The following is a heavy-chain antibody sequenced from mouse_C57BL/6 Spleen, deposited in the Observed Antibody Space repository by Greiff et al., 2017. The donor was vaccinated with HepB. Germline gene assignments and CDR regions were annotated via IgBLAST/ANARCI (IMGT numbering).Heavy chain of an antibody. V-gene: IGHV1-15*01. CDR3: TRRTLYYGNLYYFDY. Sequence: VQLQQSGAELVRPGASVTLSCKASGYTFTDYEMHWVKQTPVHGLEWIGAIDPETGGTAYNQKFKGKAILTADKSSSTAYMELRSLTSEDSAVYYCTRRTLYYGNLYYFDYWGQGTTLTVSS. CDR2: IDPETGGT. J-gene: IGHJ2*01. D-gene: IGHD2-1*01. CDR1: GYTFTDYE.